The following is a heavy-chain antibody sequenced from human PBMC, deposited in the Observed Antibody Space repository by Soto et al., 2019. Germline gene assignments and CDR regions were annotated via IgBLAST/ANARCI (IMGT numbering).Heavy chain of an antibody. J-gene: IGHJ3*02. V-gene: IGHV4-31*03. CDR1: GGSISSGGYY. D-gene: IGHD2-15*01. CDR3: ARNPSTFCSGGSCYPRATFDI. Sequence: QVQLQESGPGLVKPSQTLSLTCTVSGGSISSGGYYWSWIRQHPGKGLEWIGYIYYSGSTYYNPSLKSRVTISVDTSKNQFSLKLSSVTAADTAVYYCARNPSTFCSGGSCYPRATFDIWGQGTMVTVSS. CDR2: IYYSGST.